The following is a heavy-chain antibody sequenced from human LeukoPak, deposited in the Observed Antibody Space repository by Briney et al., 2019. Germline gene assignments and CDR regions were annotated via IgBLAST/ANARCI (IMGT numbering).Heavy chain of an antibody. Sequence: EASVTVSYKASGYTFTGYYIHWVRQAPGQGVEWMGWINPNSGGTNYAQKFQGRVTMTRDTSISTAYMELSRLRSDDTAVYYCARISTSSGYSHFDYWGQGTLVTVSS. CDR3: ARISTSSGYSHFDY. D-gene: IGHD3-22*01. CDR1: GYTFTGYY. J-gene: IGHJ4*02. CDR2: INPNSGGT. V-gene: IGHV1-2*02.